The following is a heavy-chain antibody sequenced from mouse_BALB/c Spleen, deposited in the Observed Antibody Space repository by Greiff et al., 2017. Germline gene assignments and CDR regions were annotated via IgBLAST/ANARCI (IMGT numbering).Heavy chain of an antibody. V-gene: IGHV5-6*01. CDR1: GFTFSSYG. J-gene: IGHJ3*01. Sequence: EVKLVESGGDLVKPGGSLKLSCAASGFTFSSYGMSWVRQTPDKRLEWVATISSGGSYTYYPDSVKGRFTISRDNAKNTLYLQMSSLKSEDTAMYYCARQYGNFAWFAYWGQGTLVTVSA. D-gene: IGHD2-10*02. CDR2: ISSGGSYT. CDR3: ARQYGNFAWFAY.